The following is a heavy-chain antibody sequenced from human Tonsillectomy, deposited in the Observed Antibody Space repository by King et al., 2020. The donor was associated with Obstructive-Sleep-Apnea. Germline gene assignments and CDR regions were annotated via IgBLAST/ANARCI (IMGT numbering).Heavy chain of an antibody. CDR3: TRGGLAYCGGDCFHRLDY. Sequence: VQLVESGGGLVQPGRSLRLSCTASGFTFGDYAMSWFRQAPGKGLEWVGFIRSKAYGGTTEYAASVKGRFTISRDDSKSIAYLQMNSLKTEDTAVYYCTRGGLAYCGGDCFHRLDYWGQGTLVTVSS. CDR2: IRSKAYGGTT. D-gene: IGHD2-21*02. V-gene: IGHV3-49*03. J-gene: IGHJ4*02. CDR1: GFTFGDYA.